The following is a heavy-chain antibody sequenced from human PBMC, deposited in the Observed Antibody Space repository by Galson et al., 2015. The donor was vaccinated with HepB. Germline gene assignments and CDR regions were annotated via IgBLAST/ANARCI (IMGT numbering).Heavy chain of an antibody. Sequence: SLRLSCAASGFTFDDYAMHWVRQAPGKGLEWVSGISWNSGSIGYADSVKGRFTISRDNAKNSLYLQMNSLRAEDTALYYCAKDMGLYAFDIWGQGTMVTVSS. CDR1: GFTFDDYA. CDR3: AKDMGLYAFDI. J-gene: IGHJ3*02. CDR2: ISWNSGSI. V-gene: IGHV3-9*01.